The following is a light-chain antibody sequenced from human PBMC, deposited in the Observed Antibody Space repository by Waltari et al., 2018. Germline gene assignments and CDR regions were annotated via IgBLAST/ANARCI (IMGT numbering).Light chain of an antibody. CDR1: QNIGTY. CDR2: AAS. V-gene: IGKV3-20*01. J-gene: IGKJ1*01. Sequence: LTQSPGTLSLSPGERATLSCRASQNIGTYLVWYQQKPGQPPRLLMYAASRRATGIPDRLSGSGSGTDFSLTISRLEPEDFAVYYCQNHERLPATFGQGTKVEIK. CDR3: QNHERLPAT.